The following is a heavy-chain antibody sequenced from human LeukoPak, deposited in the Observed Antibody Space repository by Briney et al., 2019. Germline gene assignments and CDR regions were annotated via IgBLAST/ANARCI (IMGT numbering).Heavy chain of an antibody. CDR3: AKGGYCSSTSCYPDY. CDR1: GFTFSTYA. CDR2: ISGSGGST. D-gene: IGHD2-2*01. J-gene: IGHJ4*02. Sequence: GGSLRLSCAASGFTFSTYAMSWVRQAPGKGLEWVSAISGSGGSTYYADSVKGRFTISRDNSKNTLYLQMNSLRAEDTAVYYCAKGGYCSSTSCYPDYWGQGTLVTVSS. V-gene: IGHV3-23*01.